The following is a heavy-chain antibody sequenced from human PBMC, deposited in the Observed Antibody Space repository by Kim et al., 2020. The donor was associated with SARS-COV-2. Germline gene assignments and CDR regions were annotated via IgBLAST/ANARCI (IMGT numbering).Heavy chain of an antibody. CDR1: GYTFRTYG. J-gene: IGHJ6*02. V-gene: IGHV7-4-1*02. Sequence: ASVKVSCKATGYTFRTYGLNWVRQAPGQGLEWMGRIKTNTGNATYAQGFTGRFVFSLDTSVDTAHLEISGLKTEDSAIYFCASGWYSYFNYNGMDFWGQGTTVTVSS. CDR2: IKTNTGNA. CDR3: ASGWYSYFNYNGMDF. D-gene: IGHD6-19*01.